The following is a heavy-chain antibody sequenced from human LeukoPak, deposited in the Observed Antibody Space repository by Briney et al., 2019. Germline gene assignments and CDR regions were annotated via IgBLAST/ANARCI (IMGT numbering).Heavy chain of an antibody. J-gene: IGHJ4*02. CDR1: GLIVSRNH. V-gene: IGHV3-66*01. Sequence: GGSLRLSCAVSGLIVSRNHMNWVRQAPGKGLEWVSVLYSGGATYYTDSVKGRFTISRDNSKNTVYLQINSLRVEDTAVYYCARDLRGDGYYFFDYWGLGILVTVSS. D-gene: IGHD5-24*01. CDR2: LYSGGAT. CDR3: ARDLRGDGYYFFDY.